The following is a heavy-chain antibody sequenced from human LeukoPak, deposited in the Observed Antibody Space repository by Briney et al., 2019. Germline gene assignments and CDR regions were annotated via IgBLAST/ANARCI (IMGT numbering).Heavy chain of an antibody. Sequence: PSETLSLTCTVSGGSISSYYWSWIRQPPGKGLEWIGYIYYSGSTNYNPSLKSRVTISVDTSKNQFSLKLSSVTAADTAVYYCATNRYCSSTSCSQAFDIWGQGTMVTVSS. CDR1: GGSISSYY. CDR3: ATNRYCSSTSCSQAFDI. J-gene: IGHJ3*02. D-gene: IGHD2-2*01. CDR2: IYYSGST. V-gene: IGHV4-59*01.